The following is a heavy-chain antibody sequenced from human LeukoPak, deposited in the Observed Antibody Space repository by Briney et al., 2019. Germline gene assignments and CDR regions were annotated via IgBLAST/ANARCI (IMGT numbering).Heavy chain of an antibody. Sequence: PGGSLRLSCAASGFTFSSYWMSWVRQAPGKGLEWVAHIKQDGSEKDYVDSVKGRFTISRDNAKNSLYLQMNSLRGEDTAVYYCARSPRWYYDGSGYSGYFDYWGQGTLVTVSS. V-gene: IGHV3-7*01. CDR2: IKQDGSEK. CDR3: ARSPRWYYDGSGYSGYFDY. J-gene: IGHJ4*02. D-gene: IGHD3-22*01. CDR1: GFTFSSYW.